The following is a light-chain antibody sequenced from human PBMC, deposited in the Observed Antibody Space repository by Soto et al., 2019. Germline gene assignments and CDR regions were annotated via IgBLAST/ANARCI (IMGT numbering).Light chain of an antibody. CDR2: PAS. J-gene: IGKJ3*01. Sequence: DIQMTQSPSSLSASVGDRVTITCRASQGITYYLAWYQQKLGKVPNLLIYPASTLQSGVPSRFSGSGSGTDFTLSISRLQPEDVGTYYCQKYNSAPFTFGPGTKVDLK. CDR1: QGITYY. V-gene: IGKV1-27*01. CDR3: QKYNSAPFT.